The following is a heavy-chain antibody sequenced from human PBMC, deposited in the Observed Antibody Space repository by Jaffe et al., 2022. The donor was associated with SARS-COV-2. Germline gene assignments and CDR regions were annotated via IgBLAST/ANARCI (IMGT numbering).Heavy chain of an antibody. CDR1: GGSISSGSYY. V-gene: IGHV4-61*02. CDR2: FQTSGST. J-gene: IGHJ6*02. Sequence: QVQLQESGPGLVKPSQTLSLTCTVSGGSISSGSYYWNWIRQPAGKGLEWIGRFQTSGSTNYNPSLRSRVTISVDMSKNQFSLKLSSVTAADTAVYHCARGMRIEAAAGSVGYYDGMDVWGHGTTVTVSS. CDR3: ARGMRIEAAAGSVGYYDGMDV. D-gene: IGHD6-13*01.